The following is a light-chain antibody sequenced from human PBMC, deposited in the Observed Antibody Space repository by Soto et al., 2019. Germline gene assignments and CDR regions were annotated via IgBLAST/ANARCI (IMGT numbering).Light chain of an antibody. Sequence: LTQPRSVSGSPGQSVTISCTGTSSNVGGYNYVSWYQHHPGKAPKLVIYDVYNWPSRVPDRFSGSKSDNTASLTISGLQAEDEAGYYCCSYAGSNTFYVFGTGTKVTVL. V-gene: IGLV2-11*01. J-gene: IGLJ1*01. CDR3: CSYAGSNTFYV. CDR1: SSNVGGYNY. CDR2: DVY.